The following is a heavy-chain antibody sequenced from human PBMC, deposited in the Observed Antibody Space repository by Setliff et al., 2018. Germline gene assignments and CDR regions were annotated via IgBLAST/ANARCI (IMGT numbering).Heavy chain of an antibody. D-gene: IGHD3-22*01. J-gene: IGHJ6*02. CDR1: GFTFSSYS. CDR2: ISSSSSYI. CDR3: ARDASDYYDSSGYSYYYYYGMDV. V-gene: IGHV3-21*01. Sequence: GGSLRLSCAASGFTFSSYSMNWVRQAPGKGLEWVSSISSSSSYIYYADSVKGRFTISRDNAKNSLYLQMNSLRAEDTAVYYCARDASDYYDSSGYSYYYYYGMDVWGQGTTVTVSS.